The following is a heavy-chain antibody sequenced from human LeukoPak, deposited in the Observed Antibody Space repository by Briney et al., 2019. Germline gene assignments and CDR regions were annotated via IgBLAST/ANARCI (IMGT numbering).Heavy chain of an antibody. CDR3: AKAIGQEVPAASRWYDP. Sequence: GGSLRLSCAASGFTFSSYVMSWVRQAPGKGLDWVSTISVSGDYTYYADSVKGQFTISRDNSKNTLYLQMNSLRGEDTAVYYCAKAIGQEVPAASRWYDPWGQGTLVTVSS. D-gene: IGHD2-2*01. CDR1: GFTFSSYV. J-gene: IGHJ5*02. CDR2: ISVSGDYT. V-gene: IGHV3-23*01.